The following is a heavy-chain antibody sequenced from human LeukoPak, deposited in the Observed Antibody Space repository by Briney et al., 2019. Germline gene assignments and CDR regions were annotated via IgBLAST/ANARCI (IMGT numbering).Heavy chain of an antibody. CDR3: ARHRSSTWDLFDY. J-gene: IGHJ4*02. CDR2: IYYSGST. D-gene: IGHD6-13*01. V-gene: IGHV4-59*08. Sequence: SETLPLTCTVSGGSISSYYWSWIRQPPGKGLEWMGYIYYSGSTNYNPSLKSRVTISVDTSKNQFSLKLSSVTAADTAVYYCARHRSSTWDLFDYWGQGTLVTVSS. CDR1: GGSISSYY.